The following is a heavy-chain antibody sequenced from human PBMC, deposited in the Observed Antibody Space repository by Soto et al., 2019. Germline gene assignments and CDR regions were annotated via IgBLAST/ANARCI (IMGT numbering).Heavy chain of an antibody. CDR2: INSDGSST. J-gene: IGHJ6*03. CDR3: ARDREAAAGTGVDYYYMDV. V-gene: IGHV3-74*01. CDR1: GFTFSSYW. D-gene: IGHD6-13*01. Sequence: GGSLRLSCAASGFTFSSYWMHWVRQAPGKGLVWVSRINSDGSSTSYADSVKGRFTISRDNAKNTLYLQMNSLRAEDTAVYYCARDREAAAGTGVDYYYMDVWGKGTTVTVSS.